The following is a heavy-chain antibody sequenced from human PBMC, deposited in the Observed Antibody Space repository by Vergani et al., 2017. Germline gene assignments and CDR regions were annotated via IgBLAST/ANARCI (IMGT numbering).Heavy chain of an antibody. J-gene: IGHJ4*02. CDR2: ISWNSGSI. D-gene: IGHD6-13*01. Sequence: EVQLVESGGGLVQPGRSLRLSCAASGFTFDDYAMHWVRQAPGKGLEWVSGISWNSGSIGYADSVKGRFTISRDNAKNSLYLQMNSLRAEDTALYYCAKYSSSWYGSNDYWGQGTLVTVSS. CDR1: GFTFDDYA. CDR3: AKYSSSWYGSNDY. V-gene: IGHV3-9*01.